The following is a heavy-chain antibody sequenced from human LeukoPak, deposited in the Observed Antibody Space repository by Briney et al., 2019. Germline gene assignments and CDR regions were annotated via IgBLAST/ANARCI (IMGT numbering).Heavy chain of an antibody. CDR1: GFTFTSYG. CDR3: ARDLRGDSSGPFDY. Sequence: GASVNVSCKASGFTFTSYGISWVRQAPGQGLEWMGWISAYKGNTNYAQKLQGRITMTTDTSTSTAYMELRSLRSDDTAVYYCARDLRGDSSGPFDYWGQGTLVTVSS. J-gene: IGHJ4*02. V-gene: IGHV1-18*01. D-gene: IGHD3-22*01. CDR2: ISAYKGNT.